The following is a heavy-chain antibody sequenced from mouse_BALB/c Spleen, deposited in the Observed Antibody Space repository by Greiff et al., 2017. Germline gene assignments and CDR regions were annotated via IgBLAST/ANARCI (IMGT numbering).Heavy chain of an antibody. CDR3: AREDRYAFAY. CDR2: IWAGGST. J-gene: IGHJ3*01. Sequence: QVHVKQSGPGLVAPSQSLSITCTVSGFSLTSYGVHWVRQPPGKGLEWLGVIWAGGSTNYNSALMSRLSISKDNSKSQVFLKMNSLQTDDTAMYYCAREDRYAFAYWGQGTLVTVSA. V-gene: IGHV2-9*02. CDR1: GFSLTSYG. D-gene: IGHD2-14*01.